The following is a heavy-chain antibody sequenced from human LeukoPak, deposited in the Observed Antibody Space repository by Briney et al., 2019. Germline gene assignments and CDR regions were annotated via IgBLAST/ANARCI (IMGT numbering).Heavy chain of an antibody. CDR2: INPEKGDT. V-gene: IGHV1-2*02. D-gene: IGHD2-21*01. CDR3: TRSSWDCSSGDCYSNMNFDY. J-gene: IGHJ4*02. Sequence: ASVKVSCKASGYTFAGYYIHWVRRAPGQGLEWLGWINPEKGDTKSAQKFRDRVIMTTDTSLTTAYMEAINLSSDDTAVYYCTRSSWDCSSGDCYSNMNFDYWGQGSLVTVSS. CDR1: GYTFAGYY.